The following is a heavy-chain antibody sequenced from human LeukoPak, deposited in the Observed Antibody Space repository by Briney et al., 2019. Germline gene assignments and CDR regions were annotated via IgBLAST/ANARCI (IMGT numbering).Heavy chain of an antibody. D-gene: IGHD6-19*01. J-gene: IGHJ4*02. CDR1: GGSFSGYY. CDR2: INHSGST. V-gene: IGHV4-34*01. CDR3: ARLTVAGTEGFDY. Sequence: SETLSLTCAVYGGSFSGYYWSWIRQPPGKGLEWIGKINHSGSTNYNPSLNSRVTISVDTHKHQFSLKLSSVTAADTAVYYCARLTVAGTEGFDYWGQGTLVTVSS.